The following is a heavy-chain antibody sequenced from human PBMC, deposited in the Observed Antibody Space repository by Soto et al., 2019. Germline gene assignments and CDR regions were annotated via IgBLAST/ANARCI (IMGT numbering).Heavy chain of an antibody. CDR2: ISYDGSDK. Sequence: QVQLVESGGGVVQPGRSLRLSCAASGFTFSSYAMHWVRQAPGKGLEWVAVISYDGSDKYYADSVKGLITISRDNSKNTLNLQMNSLRADDTAVYYCAKALTELSLESYDYWGQGTLITVSS. J-gene: IGHJ4*02. CDR1: GFTFSSYA. V-gene: IGHV3-30*18. D-gene: IGHD3-16*02. CDR3: AKALTELSLESYDY.